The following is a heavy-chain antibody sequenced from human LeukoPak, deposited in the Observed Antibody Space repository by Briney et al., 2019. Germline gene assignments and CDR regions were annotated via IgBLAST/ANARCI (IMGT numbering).Heavy chain of an antibody. CDR1: GGSISSSSYY. Sequence: PSETLSLTCTVSGGSISSSSYYWGWIRQPPGKGLEWIGSIYYSVSTNYNPSLRGRVTISVDTSKNQFSLKLSSVTAADTAVYYCARERVYYDFWSGYSTKYYFDYWGQGTLVTVSS. V-gene: IGHV4-39*07. CDR3: ARERVYYDFWSGYSTKYYFDY. D-gene: IGHD3-3*01. CDR2: IYYSVST. J-gene: IGHJ4*02.